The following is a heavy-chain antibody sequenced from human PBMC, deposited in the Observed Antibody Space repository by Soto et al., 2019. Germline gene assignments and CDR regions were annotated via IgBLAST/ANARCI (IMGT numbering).Heavy chain of an antibody. V-gene: IGHV5-51*01. Sequence: GESLKISCKGSGYSFDNYWIGWVRQMPGKGLEWMAIIYPGDSDRRYSPSFQGQVTISADQSISTAYLQWSSLKASDSANYYCVRYRSRDYYYGMDVWGQGTTVTVSS. J-gene: IGHJ6*02. D-gene: IGHD1-26*01. CDR1: GYSFDNYW. CDR3: VRYRSRDYYYGMDV. CDR2: IYPGDSDR.